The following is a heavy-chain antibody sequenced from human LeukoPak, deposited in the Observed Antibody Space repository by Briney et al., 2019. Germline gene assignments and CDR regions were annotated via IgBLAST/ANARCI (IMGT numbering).Heavy chain of an antibody. V-gene: IGHV1-24*01. CDR2: LDPEDGET. J-gene: IGHJ5*02. D-gene: IGHD3-3*01. CDR1: GYTLTELS. Sequence: ASVKVSCKVSGYTLTELSMHWVRQAPGKGLEWMGGLDPEDGETIYAQKFQGRVTMTEDTSTDTAYMELSSLRSEDTAVYYCATGNLGSYYDFWSGYPRSNWFDPWGQGTLVTVSS. CDR3: ATGNLGSYYDFWSGYPRSNWFDP.